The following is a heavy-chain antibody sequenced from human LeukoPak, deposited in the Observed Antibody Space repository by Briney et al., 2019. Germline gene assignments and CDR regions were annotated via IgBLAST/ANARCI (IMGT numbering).Heavy chain of an antibody. CDR3: ARGMEAGPDY. D-gene: IGHD6-13*01. V-gene: IGHV4-30-2*01. Sequence: SLTLSLTCTVSGGSISSGGYYWSWIRQPPGKGLEWIGYIYHSGSTYYNPSLKSRVTISVDRSKNQFSLKLSSVTAADTAVYYCARGMEAGPDYWGQGTLVTVSS. J-gene: IGHJ4*02. CDR2: IYHSGST. CDR1: GGSISSGGYY.